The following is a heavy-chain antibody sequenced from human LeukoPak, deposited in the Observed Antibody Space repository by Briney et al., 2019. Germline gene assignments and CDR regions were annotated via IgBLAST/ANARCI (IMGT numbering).Heavy chain of an antibody. CDR3: ARDYDYVWGSYRHWYFDP. Sequence: GGSLRLSCAVSGFTFGSYWMSWVRQAPGKGLEWVANIKQDGSEKYYVDSVKGRFTISRDNAKNSLYLQMNSLRAEDTAVYYCARDYDYVWGSYRHWYFDPWGRGTLVTVSS. V-gene: IGHV3-7*05. CDR1: GFTFGSYW. J-gene: IGHJ2*01. D-gene: IGHD3-16*02. CDR2: IKQDGSEK.